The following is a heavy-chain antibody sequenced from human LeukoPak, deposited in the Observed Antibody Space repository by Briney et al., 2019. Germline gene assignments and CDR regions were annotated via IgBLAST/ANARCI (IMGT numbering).Heavy chain of an antibody. D-gene: IGHD6-13*01. CDR3: ARGDIAAAGAEYYLGMDI. J-gene: IGHJ6*02. V-gene: IGHV1-69*04. CDR2: IIPILGIT. CDR1: GYTFTSYD. Sequence: SVKVSCKASGYTFTSYDINWVRQATGQGLEWMGRIIPILGITKYAQQFQGRVTITADKSTSTAYMELSSLRSEDTTVYYCARGDIAAAGAEYYLGMDIWGQGTTVTVSS.